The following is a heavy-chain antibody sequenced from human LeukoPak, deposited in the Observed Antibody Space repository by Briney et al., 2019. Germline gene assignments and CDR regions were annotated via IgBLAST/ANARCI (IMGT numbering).Heavy chain of an antibody. CDR1: GGSTSSTTYY. CDR2: IYYSGST. J-gene: IGHJ5*02. Sequence: SETLSLTCTVSGGSTSSTTYYWGWIRQPPGKDLEWIGSIYYSGSTYYTPSLKSRVTISVDTSKNQFSLKLSSVTAADTAVYYCARARATIFGVVRKTKNWFDPWGQGTLVTVSS. CDR3: ARARATIFGVVRKTKNWFDP. D-gene: IGHD3-3*01. V-gene: IGHV4-39*07.